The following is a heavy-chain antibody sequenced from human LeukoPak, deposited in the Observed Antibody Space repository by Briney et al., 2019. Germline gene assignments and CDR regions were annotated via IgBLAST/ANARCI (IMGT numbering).Heavy chain of an antibody. J-gene: IGHJ3*02. CDR3: ASTPYSGYLLGLVAFDI. D-gene: IGHD5-12*01. V-gene: IGHV4-59*08. CDR2: IYYSGST. CDR1: GGSIRSYY. Sequence: SETLSLTCTVSGGSIRSYYWSWIRQPPGKGLEWIGYIYYSGSTNYNPSLKSRVTISVDTSKNQFSLKLSSVTAADTAVYYCASTPYSGYLLGLVAFDIWGQGTMVTVSS.